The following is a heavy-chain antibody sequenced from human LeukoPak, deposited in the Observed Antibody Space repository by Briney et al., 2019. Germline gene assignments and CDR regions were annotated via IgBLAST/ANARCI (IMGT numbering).Heavy chain of an antibody. J-gene: IGHJ4*02. D-gene: IGHD2-15*01. CDR2: ISYDGSNK. V-gene: IGHV3-33*05. CDR3: ARDCSGGSCYRGTIDY. CDR1: GFTFSSYG. Sequence: QPGRSLRLSCAASGFTFSSYGMHWVRQAPGKGLEWVAVISYDGSNKYYADSVKGRFTISRDNAKNSLYLQMNSLRAEDTAVYYCARDCSGGSCYRGTIDYWGQGTLVTVSS.